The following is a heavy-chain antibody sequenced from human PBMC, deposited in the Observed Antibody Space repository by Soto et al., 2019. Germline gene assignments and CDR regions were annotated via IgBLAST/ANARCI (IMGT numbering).Heavy chain of an antibody. D-gene: IGHD3-22*01. V-gene: IGHV5-10-1*01. CDR1: GYSFTSYW. CDR3: ARDSSGYLPSFGYYYYGMDV. CDR2: IDPSDSYT. J-gene: IGHJ6*02. Sequence: GESLKISCKGPGYSFTSYWISWVRQMPGKGLEWMGRIDPSDSYTNYSPSFQGHVTISADKSISTAYLQWSSLKASDTAMYYCARDSSGYLPSFGYYYYGMDVWGQGTTVTVSS.